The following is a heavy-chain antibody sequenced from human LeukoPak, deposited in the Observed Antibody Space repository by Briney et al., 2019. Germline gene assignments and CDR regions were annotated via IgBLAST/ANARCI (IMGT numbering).Heavy chain of an antibody. Sequence: ASVKVSCKASGYTFTSYGISWVRQAPGQGLEWMGRISAYNGNTNYAQKLQGRVTMTTDTSTSTAYMELSSLRSEDTAVYYCARGPEAVGITAAGTGIPFDYWGQGTLVTVSS. D-gene: IGHD6-13*01. CDR2: ISAYNGNT. CDR3: ARGPEAVGITAAGTGIPFDY. J-gene: IGHJ4*02. CDR1: GYTFTSYG. V-gene: IGHV1-18*01.